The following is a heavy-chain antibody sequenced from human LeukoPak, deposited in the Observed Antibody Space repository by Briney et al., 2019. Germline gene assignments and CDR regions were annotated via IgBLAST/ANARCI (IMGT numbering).Heavy chain of an antibody. CDR3: ARTFTGYSSSWGPPYYYYMDV. CDR1: GESFSGYY. CDR2: INHSGST. Sequence: SETLSLTCAVYGESFSGYYWSWIRQPPGKGLEWIGEINHSGSTNYNPSLKSRVTISVDRSQNQFSLKLSSVTAADTAVYFCARTFTGYSSSWGPPYYYYMDVWGKGTTVTVS. J-gene: IGHJ6*03. D-gene: IGHD6-13*01. V-gene: IGHV4-34*01.